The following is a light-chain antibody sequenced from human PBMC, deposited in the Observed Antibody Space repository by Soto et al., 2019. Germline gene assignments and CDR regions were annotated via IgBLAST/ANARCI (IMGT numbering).Light chain of an antibody. CDR2: DAS. V-gene: IGKV3D-15*01. CDR3: QEYGASPRT. CDR1: QSISDT. J-gene: IGKJ1*01. Sequence: EIVMTQSPATLSVSPGGRATLSCRASQSISDTLAWYQQKPGQAPRLLIYDASYRATGIPARFSGSGSGTDFILTISSLEPNDSAVYYCQEYGASPRTFAEGTKVDIK.